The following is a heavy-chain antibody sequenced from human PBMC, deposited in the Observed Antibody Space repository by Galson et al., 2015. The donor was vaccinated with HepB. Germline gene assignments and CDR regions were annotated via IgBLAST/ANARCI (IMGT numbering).Heavy chain of an antibody. Sequence: SLRLSCAASGFTFHNYWMNWVRHTPGKGLGWVASMKQDGGEKHYLDAVRGRFTISGDAATNSLLLQMNSLRAEDTAVYHCYDGHYSGRWGRGTQVTVSS. CDR2: MKQDGGEK. J-gene: IGHJ4*02. V-gene: IGHV3-7*01. CDR3: YDGHYSGR. CDR1: GFTFHNYW. D-gene: IGHD4-17*01.